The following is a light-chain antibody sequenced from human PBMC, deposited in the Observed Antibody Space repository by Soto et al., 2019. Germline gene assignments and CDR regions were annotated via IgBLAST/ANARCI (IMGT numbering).Light chain of an antibody. CDR1: QGISNY. CDR3: QQSNNYPRT. Sequence: DIQVTQSPSFLSASVGDRVTITCRASQGISNYLAWYQQKPGRAPKLLIYTAPTLHSGVPSRFSGSGSGTEFTLTISSLQPEDSATYYCQQSNNYPRTFGQGTKLEIK. CDR2: TAP. V-gene: IGKV1-9*01. J-gene: IGKJ2*01.